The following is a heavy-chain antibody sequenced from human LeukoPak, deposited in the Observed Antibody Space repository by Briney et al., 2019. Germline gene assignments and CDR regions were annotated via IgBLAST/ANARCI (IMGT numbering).Heavy chain of an antibody. D-gene: IGHD2-15*01. CDR2: ISAYNGNT. Sequence: ASVKVSCKASGGTFSSYGISWVRQAPGQGLEWMGWISAYNGNTNYAQKLQGRVTMTTDTSTSTAYMELRSLRSDDTAVYYCARRRLDLGYCSGGSCYSSDYWGQGTLVTVSS. CDR3: ARRRLDLGYCSGGSCYSSDY. CDR1: GGTFSSYG. V-gene: IGHV1-18*01. J-gene: IGHJ4*02.